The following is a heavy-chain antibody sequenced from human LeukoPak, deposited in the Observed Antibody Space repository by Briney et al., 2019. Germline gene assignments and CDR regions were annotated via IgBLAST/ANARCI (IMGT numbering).Heavy chain of an antibody. CDR1: GFTFSSYA. Sequence: GFLRLSRAASGFTFSSYAMSWVRQAPGRGLKWGSCISGSVGEPHYADSVKGRFSISRDNSKITLYVQMNSLGAEDTAVYYCAKGAAGTLVGHYFDSWGQGTLVTVSS. D-gene: IGHD2-21*01. J-gene: IGHJ4*02. V-gene: IGHV3-23*01. CDR3: AKGAAGTLVGHYFDS. CDR2: ISGSVGEP.